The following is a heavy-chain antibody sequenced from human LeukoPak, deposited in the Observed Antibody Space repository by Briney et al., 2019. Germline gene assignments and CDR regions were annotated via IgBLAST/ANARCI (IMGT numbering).Heavy chain of an antibody. D-gene: IGHD4-17*01. V-gene: IGHV3-15*01. Sequence: GGSLRLSCAASGFTFSNAWMSWVRQAPGEGLEWVGRIKSKTDGGTTDYAAPVKGRFTISRDDSKNALYLQMNSLKTEDTAVYYCTTDRLTSYGDYETNSAFDIWGQGTMVTVSS. CDR3: TTDRLTSYGDYETNSAFDI. CDR1: GFTFSNAW. CDR2: IKSKTDGGTT. J-gene: IGHJ3*02.